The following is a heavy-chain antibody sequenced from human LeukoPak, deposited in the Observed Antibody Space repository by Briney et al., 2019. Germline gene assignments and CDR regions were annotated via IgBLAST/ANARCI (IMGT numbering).Heavy chain of an antibody. V-gene: IGHV1-69*06. CDR2: MIPIFGTA. D-gene: IGHD1-1*01. CDR1: GGTFSSYA. J-gene: IGHJ6*03. Sequence: SVKLSCKASGGTFSSYAISWVRQAPGQGLELMGRMIPIFGTANYAQKFQGRVTITADKSTSTAYMELSSLRSEDTAVYYCARDGNAHSHYYYYMDVWGKGTTVTVSS. CDR3: ARDGNAHSHYYYYMDV.